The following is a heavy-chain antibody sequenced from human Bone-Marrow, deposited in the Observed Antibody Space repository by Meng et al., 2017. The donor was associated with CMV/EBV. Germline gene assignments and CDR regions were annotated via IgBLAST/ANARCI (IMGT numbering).Heavy chain of an antibody. CDR3: ARSGELYYGSGIVGFVGFYY. Sequence: GESLKISCAASGFTFSSYWMHWVRQAPGKGRVWVSRINSDGSSTSYADSVKGRFTISRDNAKNTLYLQMNSLRAEDTAVYYCARSGELYYGSGIVGFVGFYYWGQRTLVAASS. J-gene: IGHJ4*02. CDR2: INSDGSST. CDR1: GFTFSSYW. D-gene: IGHD3-10*01. V-gene: IGHV3-74*01.